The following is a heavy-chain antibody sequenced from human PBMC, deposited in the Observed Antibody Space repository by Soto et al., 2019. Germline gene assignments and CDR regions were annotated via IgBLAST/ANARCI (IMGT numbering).Heavy chain of an antibody. V-gene: IGHV1-69*12. Sequence: QVQLVQSGAEVKKPGSSVKVSCKASGGTFSSYAISWVRQAPGQGLEWMGGIIPIFGTADYAQKFQGRVTITADESTSTAYMELSSLRPEDTAVYYCASHCGGDCYSRSPPYYYYGMDVWGQGTTVTVSS. J-gene: IGHJ6*02. CDR2: IIPIFGTA. CDR3: ASHCGGDCYSRSPPYYYYGMDV. CDR1: GGTFSSYA. D-gene: IGHD2-21*02.